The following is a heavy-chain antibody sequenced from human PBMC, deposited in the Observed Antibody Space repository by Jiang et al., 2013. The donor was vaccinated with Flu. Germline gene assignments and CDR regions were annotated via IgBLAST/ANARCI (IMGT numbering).Heavy chain of an antibody. CDR1: GYTFTSYG. D-gene: IGHD5-18*01. CDR2: ISTANGNT. V-gene: IGHV1-18*01. CDR3: ARGNSYASH. J-gene: IGHJ4*02. Sequence: SGAEVKKPGASVKVSCKASGYTFTSYGISWVRQAPGQGLEWMGWISTANGNTNYAQKFQGRVTVTTDTSTSTAYMGLGSLRSDDTALYYCARGNSYASHWGQGTLVTVSS.